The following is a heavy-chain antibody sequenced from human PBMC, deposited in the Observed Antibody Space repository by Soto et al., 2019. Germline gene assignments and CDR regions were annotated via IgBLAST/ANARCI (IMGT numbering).Heavy chain of an antibody. CDR3: ARVDAGPNANWFDP. D-gene: IGHD2-8*01. Sequence: TGGSLRLSCAASGFTFSSYAMHWVRQAPGKGLEWVAVISYDGSNKYYADSVKGRFTISRDNSKNTLYLQMNSLRAEDTAVYYCARVDAGPNANWFDPWGQGTLVTVSS. CDR1: GFTFSSYA. V-gene: IGHV3-30-3*01. J-gene: IGHJ5*02. CDR2: ISYDGSNK.